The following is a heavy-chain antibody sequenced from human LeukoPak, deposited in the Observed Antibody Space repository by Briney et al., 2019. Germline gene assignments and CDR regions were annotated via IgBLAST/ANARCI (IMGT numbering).Heavy chain of an antibody. J-gene: IGHJ4*02. V-gene: IGHV1-2*02. CDR1: GYTFTGYY. Sequence: ASVKVSCKASGYTFTGYYMHWVRQAPGQGLEWMGWINLNSGGTNYAQKFQGRVTMTRDTSISTAYMELSRLRSDDTAVYYCAREEENSSGYPFDYWGQGTLVTVSS. D-gene: IGHD3-22*01. CDR3: AREEENSSGYPFDY. CDR2: INLNSGGT.